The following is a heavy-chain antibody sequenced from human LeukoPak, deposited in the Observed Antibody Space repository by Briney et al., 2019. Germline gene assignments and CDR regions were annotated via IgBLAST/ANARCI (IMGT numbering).Heavy chain of an antibody. V-gene: IGHV3-30*18. CDR3: AKVPRKYYYGSGSYGDAFDI. Sequence: GGSLRLSCAASGFTFSSYGMHWVRQAPGKGLEWVAVISYDGSNKYYADSVKGRFTISRDNSKNTLYLQMNSLRAEDTAVYYCAKVPRKYYYGSGSYGDAFDIWGQGTTVTVSS. CDR2: ISYDGSNK. J-gene: IGHJ3*02. D-gene: IGHD3-10*01. CDR1: GFTFSSYG.